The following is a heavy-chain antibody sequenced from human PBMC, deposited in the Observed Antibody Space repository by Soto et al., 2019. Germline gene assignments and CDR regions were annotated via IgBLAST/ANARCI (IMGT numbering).Heavy chain of an antibody. CDR1: GGSISSSNW. V-gene: IGHV4-4*02. D-gene: IGHD3-9*01. CDR3: ARASTGYSNWFDP. J-gene: IGHJ5*02. CDR2: IYHSGST. Sequence: SETLSLTCAVSGGSISSSNWWSWVRQPPGKGLEWIGEIYHSGSTNYIPSLKSRVTISVDKPKNQFSLKLSSVTAADTAVYYCARASTGYSNWFDPWGQGTLVTVSS.